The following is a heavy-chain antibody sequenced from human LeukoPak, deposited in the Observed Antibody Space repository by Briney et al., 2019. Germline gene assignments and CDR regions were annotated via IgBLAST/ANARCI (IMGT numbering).Heavy chain of an antibody. CDR3: AKDLSWYSGGYYGAFDI. V-gene: IGHV3-23*01. Sequence: PGGSLRLSCAASGFTFSSYAMSWVRQAPGKGLEWVSAISGSGGSTYYADSVKGRFTISRDNSKNALYLQMNSLRAEDTAVYYCAKDLSWYSGGYYGAFDIWGQGTMVTVSS. CDR1: GFTFSSYA. D-gene: IGHD1-26*01. CDR2: ISGSGGST. J-gene: IGHJ3*02.